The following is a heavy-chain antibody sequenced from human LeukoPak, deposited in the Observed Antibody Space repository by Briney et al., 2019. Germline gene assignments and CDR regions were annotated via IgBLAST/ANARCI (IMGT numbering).Heavy chain of an antibody. Sequence: GGSLRLSCAASGFTFSSYGMHWVRQAPGKGLEWVAFIRYDGSNKYYADSVKGRFTISRDNSKNTLYLQMNSLRAEDTAVYYCANIVVVPAAIKGKDAFDIWGQGTMVTVSS. CDR2: IRYDGSNK. CDR3: ANIVVVPAAIKGKDAFDI. D-gene: IGHD2-2*02. CDR1: GFTFSSYG. J-gene: IGHJ3*02. V-gene: IGHV3-30*02.